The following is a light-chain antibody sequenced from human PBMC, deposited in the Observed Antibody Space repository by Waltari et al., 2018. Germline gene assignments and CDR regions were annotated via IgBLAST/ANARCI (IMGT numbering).Light chain of an antibody. CDR2: SNK. CDR1: SSNIGSNT. Sequence: QSVLTQPPSASGTPGQRVTISCSGSSSNIGSNTVNWYQQLPGTAPKLLIYSNKQRPSGVADRFSGSKSGTSASLAISWLQSEDEADYYCAAWDDSLNGYVFGTGTKVTVL. J-gene: IGLJ1*01. V-gene: IGLV1-44*01. CDR3: AAWDDSLNGYV.